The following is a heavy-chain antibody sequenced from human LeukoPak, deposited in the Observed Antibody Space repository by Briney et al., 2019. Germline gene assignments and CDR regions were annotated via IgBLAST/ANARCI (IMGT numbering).Heavy chain of an antibody. Sequence: GGSLRLSCAASGFTFSNYWMQWLRQAPGKGLVWVSRINSDGRSTNYADSVKGRFTISRDNAKNTLYLQTNSLRAEDTAVYYCARAADSGYSSDNWGQGTLVSVSS. CDR2: INSDGRST. CDR1: GFTFSNYW. D-gene: IGHD3-9*01. V-gene: IGHV3-74*01. J-gene: IGHJ4*02. CDR3: ARAADSGYSSDN.